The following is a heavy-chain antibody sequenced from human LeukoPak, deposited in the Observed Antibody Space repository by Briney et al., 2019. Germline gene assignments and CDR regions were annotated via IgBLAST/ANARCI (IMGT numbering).Heavy chain of an antibody. D-gene: IGHD6-13*01. CDR2: ISANTGKT. V-gene: IGHV1-18*01. Sequence: ASVTVSCKAPGYTFTTYGCCWVRQAPGHGLEWMGWISANTGKTNYAQKFQGRVTTTTDTSTTTAYMELSNLRPDDTALYYCAKVAGDRMDYWGQGTLVTVSS. CDR1: GYTFTTYG. J-gene: IGHJ4*02. CDR3: AKVAGDRMDY.